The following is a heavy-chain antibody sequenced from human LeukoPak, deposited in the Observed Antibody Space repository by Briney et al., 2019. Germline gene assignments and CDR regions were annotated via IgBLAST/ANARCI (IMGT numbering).Heavy chain of an antibody. CDR1: GFTFSSYA. D-gene: IGHD3-10*01. Sequence: GGSLRLSCAASGFTFSSYAMSWVRQAPGKGLEWVSAISGSGGSTYYADSVKGRFTISRDNSKNTLYLQMNSLRAEDTAVYYCAKDQSGSITMVRGVILRVPDWFDPWGQGTLVTVSS. CDR2: ISGSGGST. V-gene: IGHV3-23*01. CDR3: AKDQSGSITMVRGVILRVPDWFDP. J-gene: IGHJ5*02.